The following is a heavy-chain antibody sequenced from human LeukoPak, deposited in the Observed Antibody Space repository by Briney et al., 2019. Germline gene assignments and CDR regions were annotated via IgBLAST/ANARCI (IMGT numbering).Heavy chain of an antibody. CDR3: AREPLGAGQYYFDS. V-gene: IGHV3-74*03. D-gene: IGHD6-19*01. CDR2: ITGDGTTT. CDR1: GFTFSAYW. J-gene: IGHJ4*02. Sequence: GGSLRLSCAASGFTFSAYWMHWVRQAPGKGLVWVSRITGDGTTTKDADSVTGRFTISRDNAKNTLYLQMNSLRAEDTAVYFCAREPLGAGQYYFDSWGQGTLVTVSS.